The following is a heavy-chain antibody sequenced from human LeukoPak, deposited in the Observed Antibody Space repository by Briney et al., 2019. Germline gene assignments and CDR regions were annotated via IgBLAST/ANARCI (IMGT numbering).Heavy chain of an antibody. CDR3: ARGGSIDDAFGI. V-gene: IGHV4-61*02. CDR1: GGSISSGSYY. CDR2: IYTSGST. Sequence: SETLSLTCTVSGGSISSGSYYWSWIRQPAGKGLEWIGRIYTSGSTNYNPSLKSRVTISVDTSKNQFSLKLSSVTAADTAVYYCARGGSIDDAFGIWGQGTMVTVSS. J-gene: IGHJ3*02. D-gene: IGHD2-15*01.